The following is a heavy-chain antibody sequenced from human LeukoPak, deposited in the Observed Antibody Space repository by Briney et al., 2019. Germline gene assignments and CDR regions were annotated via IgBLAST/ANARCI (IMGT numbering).Heavy chain of an antibody. Sequence: ASVKVSCKASGYTFTVYFMHWVRQAPGQGLEWMGWINPNSGGTNYAQKFQGRVTMTRDTSISTAYMELSRLRSDDTAVYYCARELNYDSSGYYLDYWGQGTLVTVSS. V-gene: IGHV1-2*02. J-gene: IGHJ4*02. D-gene: IGHD3-22*01. CDR1: GYTFTVYF. CDR2: INPNSGGT. CDR3: ARELNYDSSGYYLDY.